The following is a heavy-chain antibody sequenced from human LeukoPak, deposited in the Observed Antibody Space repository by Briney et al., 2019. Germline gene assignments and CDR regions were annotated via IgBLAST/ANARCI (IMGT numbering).Heavy chain of an antibody. J-gene: IGHJ6*02. CDR1: GFTFSSYA. Sequence: GSLRLSCAASGFTFSSYAMSWIRQPPGKGLEWIGYIYYSGSTNYNPSLKSRVTISVDTSKNQSSLKLSSVTAADTAVYYCARYRGSWYLYYGKDVWGQGTTVTVSS. CDR3: ARYRGSWYLYYGKDV. D-gene: IGHD6-13*01. CDR2: IYYSGST. V-gene: IGHV4-59*01.